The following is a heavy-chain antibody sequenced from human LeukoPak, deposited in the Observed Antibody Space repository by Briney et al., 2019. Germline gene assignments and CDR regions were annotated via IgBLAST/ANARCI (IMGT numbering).Heavy chain of an antibody. V-gene: IGHV4-31*03. Sequence: SETLSLTCTVSGGSISSGGYYWSWIRQHPGKGLEWIGYIYYSGSTYYNPSLRSRVTISVDTSKNQFSLKLSSVTAADTAVYYCARGPKWELLPINWFDPWGQGTLVTVSS. D-gene: IGHD1-26*01. CDR3: ARGPKWELLPINWFDP. J-gene: IGHJ5*02. CDR2: IYYSGST. CDR1: GGSISSGGYY.